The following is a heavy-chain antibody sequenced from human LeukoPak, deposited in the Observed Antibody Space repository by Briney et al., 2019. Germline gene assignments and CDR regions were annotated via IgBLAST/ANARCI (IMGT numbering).Heavy chain of an antibody. D-gene: IGHD3-22*01. J-gene: IGHJ4*02. V-gene: IGHV4-59*08. CDR2: IYYSGST. Sequence: SETLSLTCTVSGGSISSYYWSWIRQPPGKGLEWIGCIYYSGSTNYNPSLKSRVTISGDTSKNQFSLRLSSVTAADTAVYYCARRDSSGYYVYWGQGTLVTVSS. CDR1: GGSISSYY. CDR3: ARRDSSGYYVY.